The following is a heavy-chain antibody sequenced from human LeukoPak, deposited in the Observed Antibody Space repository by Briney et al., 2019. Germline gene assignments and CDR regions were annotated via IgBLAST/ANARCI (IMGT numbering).Heavy chain of an antibody. Sequence: PSETLSLTCTVSGGSISSSSYYWGWIRQPPGKGLEWIGSIHYSGSTNYNPSLKSRVTISVDTSKNQFSLKLSSVTAADTAVYYCAKSGPRGLDYWGQGTLVTVSS. CDR3: AKSGPRGLDY. J-gene: IGHJ4*02. CDR2: IHYSGST. V-gene: IGHV4-39*07. D-gene: IGHD3-10*01. CDR1: GGSISSSSYY.